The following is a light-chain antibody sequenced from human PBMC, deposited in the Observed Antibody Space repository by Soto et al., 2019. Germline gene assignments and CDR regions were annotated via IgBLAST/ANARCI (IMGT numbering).Light chain of an antibody. J-gene: IGKJ4*01. V-gene: IGKV3-11*01. Sequence: EIVLTQSPGTLSLSPGERATLSCRASQSVSSYLAWYQQKPGQAPRLLIYDVSNRATGIPARFSGSGSGTDFTLTISSLEPEDFAVYYCQQRRNWPLTFGGGTKVEIK. CDR1: QSVSSY. CDR3: QQRRNWPLT. CDR2: DVS.